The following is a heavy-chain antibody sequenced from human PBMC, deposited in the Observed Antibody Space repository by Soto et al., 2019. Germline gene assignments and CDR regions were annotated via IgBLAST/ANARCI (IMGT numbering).Heavy chain of an antibody. V-gene: IGHV3-23*01. CDR3: AKDRLAVVSSAMDV. Sequence: HPGGSLRLSCAASGFTFSSYAMSWVRQAPGKGLEWVSAISGSGGSTYYADSVKGRFTISRDNSKNTLYLQMNSLRAKDTAVYYCAKDRLAVVSSAMDVWGQGTTVTVSS. D-gene: IGHD6-19*01. CDR2: ISGSGGST. CDR1: GFTFSSYA. J-gene: IGHJ6*02.